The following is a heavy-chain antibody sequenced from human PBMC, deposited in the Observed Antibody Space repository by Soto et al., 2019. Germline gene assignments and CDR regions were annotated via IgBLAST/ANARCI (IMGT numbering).Heavy chain of an antibody. CDR3: AKGGTAMVHFYHGLDV. J-gene: IGHJ6*02. V-gene: IGHV3-9*01. CDR1: GFTFDDYA. D-gene: IGHD5-18*01. Sequence: EVQLVESGGDLLQPGKSLRLSCAASGFTFDDYAMHWVRQSPGKGLEWISGISWTGRNIGYAESVTGRFTISRDNAERSVFLQMNNLPPDDTAFYYCAKGGTAMVHFYHGLDVWGQGTTVTVSS. CDR2: ISWTGRNI.